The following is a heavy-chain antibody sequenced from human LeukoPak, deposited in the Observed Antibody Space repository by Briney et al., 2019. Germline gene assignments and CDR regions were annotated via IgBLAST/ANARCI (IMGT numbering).Heavy chain of an antibody. CDR2: MNPNSGNT. Sequence: SVKVSCKASGYTFTTYDINWVRQATGQGLEWMGWMNPNSGNTGYAQKFQGRVTKTRDTSISTAYMELSSLRSEDTAVYYCTRGRPSSFDYWGQGTLVTVSS. V-gene: IGHV1-8*01. CDR1: GYTFTTYD. J-gene: IGHJ4*02. CDR3: TRGRPSSFDY.